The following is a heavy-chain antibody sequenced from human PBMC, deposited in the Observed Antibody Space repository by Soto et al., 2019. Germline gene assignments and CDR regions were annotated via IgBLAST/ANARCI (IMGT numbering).Heavy chain of an antibody. D-gene: IGHD2-8*01. CDR3: ARGINGISKKYHFEI. CDR2: IYPGDSDT. Sequence: GDSLKISYQCSGYTFTGYWSFCVLQMSGEGLDWMCIIYPGDSDTRYSPSFRCQVNISADKSLSTAYLQWRSLKASDTALYFCARGINGISKKYHFEIWGQGPLVNVYS. J-gene: IGHJ1*01. CDR1: GYTFTGYW. V-gene: IGHV5-51*01.